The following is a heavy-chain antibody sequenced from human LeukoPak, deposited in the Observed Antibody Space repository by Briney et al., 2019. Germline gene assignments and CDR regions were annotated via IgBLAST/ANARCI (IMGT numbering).Heavy chain of an antibody. J-gene: IGHJ3*02. CDR2: IYTSGST. D-gene: IGHD3-22*01. Sequence: SETLSLTCTVSGGSISSYYWNWFRQPAGKGLEWIGRIYTSGSTNYNPSLKSRVTMSVDTSKNQFSLKLRSVTAADTAVYYCARAPGSGYYLFAFDIWGQGTMVTVSS. CDR1: GGSISSYY. V-gene: IGHV4-4*07. CDR3: ARAPGSGYYLFAFDI.